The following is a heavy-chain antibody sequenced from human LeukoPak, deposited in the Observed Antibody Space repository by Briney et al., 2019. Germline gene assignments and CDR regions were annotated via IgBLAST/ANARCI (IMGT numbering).Heavy chain of an antibody. D-gene: IGHD2-2*01. J-gene: IGHJ5*02. CDR1: GYTFTRYG. V-gene: IGHV1-18*01. CDR3: ARDRVPFVVPPVSETGFDP. Sequence: ASVKVSCKASGYTFTRYGISWVRQAPGQGLEWMGWISAYNGNTNYAQKIQGRVTMTTDTSTSTAYMELRSLRSDDTAVYSCARDRVPFVVPPVSETGFDPWGQGTLVTVSS. CDR2: ISAYNGNT.